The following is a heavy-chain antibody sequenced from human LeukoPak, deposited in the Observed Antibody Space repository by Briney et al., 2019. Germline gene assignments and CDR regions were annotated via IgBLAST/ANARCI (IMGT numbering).Heavy chain of an antibody. J-gene: IGHJ4*02. CDR2: FDPEDGET. CDR1: GYTLTELS. Sequence: SVNVSCKVSGYTLTELSMHWVRQAPGKGLEWMGGFDPEDGETIYAQKFQGRVTMTEDTSTDTAYMELSSLRSKDTAVYYCATSLLWFGELFGHYWGQGTLVTVSS. CDR3: ATSLLWFGELFGHY. V-gene: IGHV1-24*01. D-gene: IGHD3-10*01.